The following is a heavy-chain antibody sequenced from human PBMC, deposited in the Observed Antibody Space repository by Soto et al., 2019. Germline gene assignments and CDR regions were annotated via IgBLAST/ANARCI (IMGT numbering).Heavy chain of an antibody. CDR3: EHAGDYDLLTFDH. D-gene: IGHD4-17*01. J-gene: IGHJ4*02. CDR1: GFSLSSYGMG. V-gene: IGHV2-5*02. Sequence: QITLKESGPTLVRPAQPLTLTCGFSGFSLSSYGMGVAWIRQPPGKALEWLALIYWDDDKRYSPSLKDRLAISKDTSSNQVVLTITNMDPGDTAPYFCEHAGDYDLLTFDHWGPGTLVTVSS. CDR2: IYWDDDK.